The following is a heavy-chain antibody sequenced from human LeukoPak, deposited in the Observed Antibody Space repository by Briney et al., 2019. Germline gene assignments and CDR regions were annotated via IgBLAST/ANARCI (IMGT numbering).Heavy chain of an antibody. CDR1: GFTFGDYA. CDR3: TGDGGPYTLYDY. D-gene: IGHD3-16*01. V-gene: IGHV3-49*03. Sequence: GGSLRLSCTASGFTFGDYAMSWIRQAPGKGLEWVGFIRSKAYGETADYAASVKGRFTISRDDSKAIAYLQMNSLKTEDTAVYHCTGDGGPYTLYDYGAQGPLAPFPS. J-gene: IGHJ4*02. CDR2: IRSKAYGETA.